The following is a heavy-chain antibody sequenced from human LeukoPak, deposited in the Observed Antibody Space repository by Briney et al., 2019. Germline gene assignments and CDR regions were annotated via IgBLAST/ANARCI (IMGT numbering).Heavy chain of an antibody. CDR3: ATPKGGSGSHRAPLEY. V-gene: IGHV3-30-3*01. CDR1: GFTFSSYA. CDR2: ISDDGSNE. D-gene: IGHD3-10*01. J-gene: IGHJ4*02. Sequence: GRSLRLSCAASGFTFSSYAMHWVRQAPGKGLEWVAIISDDGSNEYYADSVKGRFTISRDNSKNTLYLQMNNLRAEDTAVYYCATPKGGSGSHRAPLEYWGQGTLVTVST.